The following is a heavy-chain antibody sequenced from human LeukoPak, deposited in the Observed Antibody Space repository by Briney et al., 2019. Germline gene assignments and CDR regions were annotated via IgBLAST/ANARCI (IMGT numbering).Heavy chain of an antibody. CDR2: IIPIFGTA. V-gene: IGHV1-69*13. D-gene: IGHD2-2*01. CDR3: ARGRGYCSSTSCPYYFDY. J-gene: IGHJ4*02. Sequence: SVKVSCKASGGTFSSYAISWVRQAPGQGLEWMGGIIPIFGTANYAQKFQGRVTITADESTSTAYMELSSLRSEDTAVYYCARGRGYCSSTSCPYYFDYWGQGTLVTVSS. CDR1: GGTFSSYA.